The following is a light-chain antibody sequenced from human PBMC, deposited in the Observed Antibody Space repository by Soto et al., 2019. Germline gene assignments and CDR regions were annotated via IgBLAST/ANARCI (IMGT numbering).Light chain of an antibody. J-gene: IGLJ1*01. CDR3: SSYTSINTPVGV. Sequence: QSALTQPASVSGSPGQSITISCTGTSSDVGGYNYVSWYQQHPGKAPKVMIYEVSNRPSGVSNRFSGSKSGNTASLTISGLQAEDEADYYCSSYTSINTPVGVFGTGTKLTVL. CDR1: SSDVGGYNY. V-gene: IGLV2-14*01. CDR2: EVS.